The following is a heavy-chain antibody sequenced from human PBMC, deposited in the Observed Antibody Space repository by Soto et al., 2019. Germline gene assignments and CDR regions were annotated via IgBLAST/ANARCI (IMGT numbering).Heavy chain of an antibody. CDR1: GGSVNSGGYS. D-gene: IGHD2-15*01. J-gene: IGHJ4*02. CDR2: ISPSGSP. V-gene: IGHV4-30-2*01. CDR3: ARGGGYDSFDF. Sequence: PSETLSLTCSVSGGSVNSGGYSWSWIRQPPGKGLEWIGFISPSGSPAYNPSLKSRVTISVDRSNNQISLELSSVTAADTAVYYCARGGGYDSFDFWGQGIQVTVSS.